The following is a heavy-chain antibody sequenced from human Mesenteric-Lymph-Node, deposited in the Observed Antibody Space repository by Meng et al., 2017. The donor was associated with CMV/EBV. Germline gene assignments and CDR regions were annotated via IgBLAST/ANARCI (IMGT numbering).Heavy chain of an antibody. CDR1: GGSISSYY. CDR2: IYYSGST. J-gene: IGHJ6*02. D-gene: IGHD3-10*01. Sequence: SETLSLTCTVSGGSISSYYWSWIRQPPGKGLEWIGYIYYSGSTNYNPSLKSRVTISVDTSKNQFSLKLSSVTAADTAVYYCARLRITVVRGRGYYYHGMDVWGQGTTVTVSS. V-gene: IGHV4-59*12. CDR3: ARLRITVVRGRGYYYHGMDV.